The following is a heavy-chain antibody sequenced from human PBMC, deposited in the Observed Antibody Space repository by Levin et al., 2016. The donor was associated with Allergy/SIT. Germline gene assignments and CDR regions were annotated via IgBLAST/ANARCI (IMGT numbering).Heavy chain of an antibody. Sequence: ASVKVSCKTSGYTFTSNDINWVRQATGQGLEWMGWMNPSSGYTAYAQKFQGRVTMTRNTSISTAYMELSSLSSEDTAVYYCARDYIVTTTIKYFDSWGQGTLVTVSS. CDR3: ARDYIVTTTIKYFDS. CDR2: MNPSSGYT. CDR1: GYTFTSND. V-gene: IGHV1-8*01. D-gene: IGHD5-12*01. J-gene: IGHJ4*02.